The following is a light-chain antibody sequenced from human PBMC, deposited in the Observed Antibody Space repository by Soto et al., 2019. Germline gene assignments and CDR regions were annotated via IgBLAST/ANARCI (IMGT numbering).Light chain of an antibody. V-gene: IGLV1-47*02. CDR1: SSNIGSNY. Sequence: QSVLTQPPSASGTPGQRVTISCSGRSSNIGSNYVFWYQQLPGTAPKLLIYSDIQRPSGVPDRFSGSKSGTSASLAISGLRSEDEADYYCAAWDASLSGYVFGSGTKVTVL. CDR3: AAWDASLSGYV. CDR2: SDI. J-gene: IGLJ1*01.